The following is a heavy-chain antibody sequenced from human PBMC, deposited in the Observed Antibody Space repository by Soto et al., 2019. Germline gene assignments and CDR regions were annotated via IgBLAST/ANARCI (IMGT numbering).Heavy chain of an antibody. D-gene: IGHD5-12*01. CDR3: ARGGGGYDFFDY. CDR1: GGSISSYY. CDR2: IYTSGST. J-gene: IGHJ4*02. Sequence: SETLSLTCTVSGGSISSYYWSWIRQPAGKGLEWIGRIYTSGSTNYSPSLKSRVTMSVDTSKNQFSLKLSAVAAADTAVYYCARGGGGYDFFDYWGQGTLVTVSS. V-gene: IGHV4-4*07.